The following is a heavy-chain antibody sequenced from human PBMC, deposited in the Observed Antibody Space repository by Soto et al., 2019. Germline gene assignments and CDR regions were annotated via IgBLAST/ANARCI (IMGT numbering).Heavy chain of an antibody. Sequence: QVQLVESGGGVVQPGRSLRLSCAASGFIFSGYAMHWVRQAPGKGLEWVAVISYDGNTQYYADSVKGRFTVSRDNSNNMLYVQMNTLRDEDTDMYYCAKETNAYEINFWGQGTLVTVSS. CDR2: ISYDGNTQ. CDR1: GFIFSGYA. CDR3: AKETNAYEINF. J-gene: IGHJ4*02. V-gene: IGHV3-30-3*01. D-gene: IGHD3-9*01.